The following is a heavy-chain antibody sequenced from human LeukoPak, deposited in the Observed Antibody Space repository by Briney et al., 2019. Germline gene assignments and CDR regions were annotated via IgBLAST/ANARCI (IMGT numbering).Heavy chain of an antibody. CDR2: INPTGGST. J-gene: IGHJ5*02. D-gene: IGHD1-26*01. V-gene: IGHV1-46*01. CDR1: GYTFTSYY. CDR3: ARDNSVGDNAWWFDP. Sequence: ASVKVSCKASGYTFTSYYMHWVRQAPGQGLEWMGLINPTGGSTGYAQKFQGRVTMTRDMSTSTDYMELSSLRYEDTAIYYGARDNSVGDNAWWFDPWGQGTLVTVSS.